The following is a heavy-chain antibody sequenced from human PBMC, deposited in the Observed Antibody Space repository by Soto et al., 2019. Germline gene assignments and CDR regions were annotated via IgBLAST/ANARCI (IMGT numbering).Heavy chain of an antibody. D-gene: IGHD3-10*01. Sequence: PSETLSLTCTVSGGSISSGDYYWSWIRQPPGKGLEWIGYIYYSGSTYYNPSLKSRVTISVDTSKNQFSLKLSSVTAADTAVHYCARVLGTSRYPWPLKTITMVRGVDLWGQGTLVTVSS. J-gene: IGHJ5*02. CDR3: ARVLGTSRYPWPLKTITMVRGVDL. CDR2: IYYSGST. V-gene: IGHV4-30-4*01. CDR1: GGSISSGDYY.